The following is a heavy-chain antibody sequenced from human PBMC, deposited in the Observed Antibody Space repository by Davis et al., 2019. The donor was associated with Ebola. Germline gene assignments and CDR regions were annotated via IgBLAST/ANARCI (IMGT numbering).Heavy chain of an antibody. J-gene: IGHJ3*02. V-gene: IGHV1-2*02. CDR2: INPNSGGT. Sequence: ASVKVSCKASGYTFTGYYMHWVRQAPGQGLEWMGWINPNSGGTNYAQKFQDRVTITRDRSMSTAYMELSSLRSEDTAMYYCASGIVVVPAAHDAFDIWGQGTMVTVSS. CDR1: GYTFTGYY. CDR3: ASGIVVVPAAHDAFDI. D-gene: IGHD2-2*01.